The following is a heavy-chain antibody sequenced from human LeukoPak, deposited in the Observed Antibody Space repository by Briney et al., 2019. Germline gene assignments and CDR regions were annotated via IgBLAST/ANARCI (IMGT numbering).Heavy chain of an antibody. CDR3: ARRGYLQKCFDP. J-gene: IGHJ5*02. Sequence: PSETLSLTCTVSGGSISSYYWSWIRQPPGKGLEWIGYIYYSGSTNYNPSLKSRVTISVDTSKNQFSLKLSSVTAADTAVYYCARRGYLQKCFDPWGQGILVTVSS. V-gene: IGHV4-59*08. D-gene: IGHD6-13*01. CDR2: IYYSGST. CDR1: GGSISSYY.